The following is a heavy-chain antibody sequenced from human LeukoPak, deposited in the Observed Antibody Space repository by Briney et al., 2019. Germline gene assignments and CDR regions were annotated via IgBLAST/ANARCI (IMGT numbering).Heavy chain of an antibody. CDR2: ISYDGSNN. Sequence: PGGSLRLSCAASGFTFSSYGMHWVRQAPGKGLEWVAVISYDGSNNYYADSVKGRFTISRDNSKNTLYLQMNSLRTEDAALYYCARTGPHMIVVVRPPDFWGQGTLVTVSS. CDR3: ARTGPHMIVVVRPPDF. CDR1: GFTFSSYG. J-gene: IGHJ4*02. D-gene: IGHD3-22*01. V-gene: IGHV3-30*03.